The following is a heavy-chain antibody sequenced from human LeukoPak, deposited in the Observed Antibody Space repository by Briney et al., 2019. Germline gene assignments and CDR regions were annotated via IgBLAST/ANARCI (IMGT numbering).Heavy chain of an antibody. Sequence: GGSLRLSCAASGFTFSSYAMHWVRQAPGKGLEWVAVISYDGSNKYYADSVKGRFTISRDNSKNTLYLQMNSLRAEDTAAYYCARRDDTYYYDSSGYYYYYYGMDVWGQGTTVTVSS. CDR2: ISYDGSNK. D-gene: IGHD3-22*01. V-gene: IGHV3-30-3*01. J-gene: IGHJ6*02. CDR1: GFTFSSYA. CDR3: ARRDDTYYYDSSGYYYYYYGMDV.